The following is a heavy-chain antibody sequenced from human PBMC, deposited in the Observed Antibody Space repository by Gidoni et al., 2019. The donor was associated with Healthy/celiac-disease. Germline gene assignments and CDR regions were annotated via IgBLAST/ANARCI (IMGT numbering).Heavy chain of an antibody. J-gene: IGHJ6*02. CDR3: ARGQTVERGYCTNGVCSSYYYGMDV. CDR2: IYSGGST. V-gene: IGHV3-53*01. Sequence: EVLLVESGGGLILPGGSLSPPRPASGFTVRSNYMILVRQAPGKGLEWVSVIYSGGSTYYADSVKGRFTISRDNYKNTLYLQMNSLRAEDTAVYYCARGQTVERGYCTNGVCSSYYYGMDVWGQGTTVTVSS. CDR1: GFTVRSNY. D-gene: IGHD2-8*01.